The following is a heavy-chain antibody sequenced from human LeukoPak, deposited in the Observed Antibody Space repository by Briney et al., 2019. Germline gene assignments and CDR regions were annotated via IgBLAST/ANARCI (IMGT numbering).Heavy chain of an antibody. D-gene: IGHD2-15*01. CDR1: GYSISSGYY. J-gene: IGHJ5*02. Sequence: SETLSLTCAVSGYSISSGYYWGWIRQPPGKGLEWIGSIYYSGSTYYNPSLKSRVTISVDTSKNQFSLKLSSVTAADTAVYYCARCLVVVVPWFDPWGQGTLVTVSS. CDR3: ARCLVVVVPWFDP. V-gene: IGHV4-38-2*01. CDR2: IYYSGST.